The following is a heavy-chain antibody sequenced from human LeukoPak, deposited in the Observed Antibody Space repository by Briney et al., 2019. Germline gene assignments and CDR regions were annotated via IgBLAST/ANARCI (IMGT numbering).Heavy chain of an antibody. J-gene: IGHJ4*02. CDR1: GGSISSYY. Sequence: PSETLSLTCTVSGGSISSYYWSWIRQPPGKGLEWIGYIYTSGSTNYNPSLKSRVTISVDTSKNQFSLKLSSVTAADTAVYYCARHGGGGESYPRVFDYWGRGNLVTVSS. CDR2: IYTSGST. V-gene: IGHV4-4*09. D-gene: IGHD1-26*01. CDR3: ARHGGGGESYPRVFDY.